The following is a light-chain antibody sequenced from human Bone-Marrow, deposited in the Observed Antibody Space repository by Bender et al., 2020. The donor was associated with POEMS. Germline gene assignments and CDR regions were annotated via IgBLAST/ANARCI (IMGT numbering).Light chain of an antibody. CDR3: QSVDNSGISSWV. CDR1: LLESQY. Sequence: SHDLTQPPSVSVSPGQTASITCFGDLLESQYVYWYQHKPGQAPVMVIYKDSERPSGIPERFSGSRSGTTVTLTISGVQAEDEADYYCQSVDNSGISSWVFGGGTKLTVL. V-gene: IGLV3-25*03. CDR2: KDS. J-gene: IGLJ3*02.